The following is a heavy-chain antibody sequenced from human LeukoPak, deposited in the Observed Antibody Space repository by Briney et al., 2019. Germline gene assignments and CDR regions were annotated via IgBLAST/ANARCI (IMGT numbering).Heavy chain of an antibody. J-gene: IGHJ4*02. CDR1: GFTFSDYY. Sequence: GGSLRLSCAASGFTFSDYYMSWIRQAPGQGLEWVSYISSSGSTIYYTDSVKGRFTISRDNAKNSLYLQMNSLRAEDTAVYYCAKGARLRVSCDYWGQGTLVTVSS. CDR3: AKGARLRVSCDY. D-gene: IGHD3-16*01. V-gene: IGHV3-11*01. CDR2: ISSSGSTI.